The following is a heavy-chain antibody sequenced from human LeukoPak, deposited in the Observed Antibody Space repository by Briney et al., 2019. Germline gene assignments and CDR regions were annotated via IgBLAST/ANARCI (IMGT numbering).Heavy chain of an antibody. CDR3: ARQAYCGGDCYYFGY. Sequence: GESLEISCKGSGYSFTSYWIGWVRQMPGKGLEWMGIIYPGDSDTRYSPSFQGQVTISADKSISTAYLQWSSLKASDTAMYYCARQAYCGGDCYYFGYWGQGTLVTVSS. V-gene: IGHV5-51*01. CDR2: IYPGDSDT. J-gene: IGHJ4*02. CDR1: GYSFTSYW. D-gene: IGHD2-21*02.